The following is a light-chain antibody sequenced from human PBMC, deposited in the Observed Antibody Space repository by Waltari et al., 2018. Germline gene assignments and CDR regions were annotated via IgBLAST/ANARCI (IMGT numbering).Light chain of an antibody. J-gene: IGLJ3*02. Sequence: QSALTQPASVSGSPGQSITISCTGTSSDIGSYDLVSWYQQHPGKAPKLMIYEVTKRPSGVSPRFSGSKSGNTASLTISGLQADDEADYYCYSYANGRVFGGGTKLTVL. CDR3: YSYANGRV. V-gene: IGLV2-23*02. CDR1: SSDIGSYDL. CDR2: EVT.